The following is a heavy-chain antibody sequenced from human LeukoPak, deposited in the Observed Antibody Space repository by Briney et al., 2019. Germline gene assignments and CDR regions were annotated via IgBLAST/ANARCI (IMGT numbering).Heavy chain of an antibody. D-gene: IGHD2-15*01. J-gene: IGHJ6*02. CDR3: ARGRSFPLLGYYGMDV. CDR1: GGSFSGYY. Sequence: SETLSLTCAVYGGSFSGYYWSWIRQPPGKGLEWIGEINHSGSTNYNPSLKSRVTMSVDTSKNQFSLKLSSVTAADTAVYYCARGRSFPLLGYYGMDVWDQGTTVTVSS. V-gene: IGHV4-34*01. CDR2: INHSGST.